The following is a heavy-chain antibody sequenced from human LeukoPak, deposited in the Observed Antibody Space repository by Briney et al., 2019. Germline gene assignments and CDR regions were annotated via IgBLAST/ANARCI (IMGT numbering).Heavy chain of an antibody. CDR3: AMGHDQLLLHNWFDP. D-gene: IGHD2-2*01. V-gene: IGHV4-59*08. CDR2: IHYSGST. CDR1: GGSISSFF. J-gene: IGHJ5*02. Sequence: SETLSLTCTVSGGSISSFFWSWIRQPPGKGLEWIGYIHYSGSTNYNPSLESRVTISVDTSKNQFSLNLSSVTAADTAVYYCAMGHDQLLLHNWFDPWGQGIPVIVSS.